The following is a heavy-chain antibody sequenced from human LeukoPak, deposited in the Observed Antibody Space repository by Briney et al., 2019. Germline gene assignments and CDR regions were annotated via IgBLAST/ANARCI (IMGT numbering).Heavy chain of an antibody. V-gene: IGHV3-9*01. J-gene: IGHJ4*02. CDR1: GFTFDDYA. D-gene: IGHD6-13*01. CDR3: AKDRLSGIAAAGTGFGY. CDR2: VSWNSGSI. Sequence: GRSLRLSCAASGFTFDDYAMHCVRQAPGKGLGWVSGVSWNSGSIGYADSVKGRFTISRDNAKNSLYLQMNSLRAEDTALYYCAKDRLSGIAAAGTGFGYWGQGTLVTVSS.